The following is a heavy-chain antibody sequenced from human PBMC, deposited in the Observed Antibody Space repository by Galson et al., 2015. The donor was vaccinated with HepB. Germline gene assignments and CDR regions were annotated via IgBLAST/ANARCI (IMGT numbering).Heavy chain of an antibody. Sequence: SVKVSCKASGYTFTSYGISWVRQAPGQGLEWMGWISAYNGNTNYAQKLQGRVTMTTDTSTSTAYMELRSLRSDDTAVYYCARAQGHSSSSCSVGCAFDIWGQGTMVTVSS. V-gene: IGHV1-18*01. CDR1: GYTFTSYG. J-gene: IGHJ3*02. CDR2: ISAYNGNT. D-gene: IGHD6-6*01. CDR3: ARAQGHSSSSCSVGCAFDI.